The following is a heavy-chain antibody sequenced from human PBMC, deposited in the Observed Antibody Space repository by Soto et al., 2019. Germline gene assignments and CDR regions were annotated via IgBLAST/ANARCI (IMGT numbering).Heavy chain of an antibody. Sequence: KTSETLSLTCAVYGGSFSGYYWSWIRQPPGKGLEWIGEINHSGSTNYNPSLKSRVTISVDTSKNQFSLKLSSVTAADTAVYYCARGGCSSTSCYPYYFDYWGQGTLVTVSS. CDR1: GGSFSGYY. D-gene: IGHD2-2*01. CDR3: ARGGCSSTSCYPYYFDY. CDR2: INHSGST. V-gene: IGHV4-34*01. J-gene: IGHJ4*02.